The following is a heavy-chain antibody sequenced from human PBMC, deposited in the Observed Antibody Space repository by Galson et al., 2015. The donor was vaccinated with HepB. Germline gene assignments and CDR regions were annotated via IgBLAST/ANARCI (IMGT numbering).Heavy chain of an antibody. CDR2: ISAYNGNT. J-gene: IGHJ6*02. CDR3: ARGDMVRGVIGCYGMDV. CDR1: GYTFTDHE. D-gene: IGHD3-10*01. V-gene: IGHV1-18*04. Sequence: SGYTFTDHEISWVRQAPGQGLEWMGWISAYNGNTNYAQKLQGRVTMTTDTSTSTAYMELRSLRSDDTAVYYCARGDMVRGVIGCYGMDVWGQGTTVTVSS.